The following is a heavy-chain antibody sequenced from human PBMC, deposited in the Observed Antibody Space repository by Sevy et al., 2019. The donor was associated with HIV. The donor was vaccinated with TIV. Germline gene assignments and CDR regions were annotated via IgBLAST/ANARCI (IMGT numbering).Heavy chain of an antibody. V-gene: IGHV4-34*01. J-gene: IGHJ5*02. CDR1: GGSFSGYY. D-gene: IGHD2-2*01. Sequence: SETLSLTCAVYGGSFSGYYWNWIRQSPGKGLEWIGEINQSGSTHYNPSLKSRVTITLDTSKNQFPLRLNSVTAADTAVYYCARAPPVVVVPGAPSWFDPWGQGTLVTVSS. CDR2: INQSGST. CDR3: ARAPPVVVVPGAPSWFDP.